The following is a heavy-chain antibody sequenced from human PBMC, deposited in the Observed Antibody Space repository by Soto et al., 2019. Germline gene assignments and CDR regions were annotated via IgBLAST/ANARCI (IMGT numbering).Heavy chain of an antibody. D-gene: IGHD3-3*01. CDR2: IYYSGST. Sequence: SETLSLTCTVSGGSISSSSYYWGWIRQPPGKGLEWIGSIYYSGSTYYNPSLKSRVTISVDTSKNQFSLKLSSVTAADTAVYYCASSITIFGVVIVGPFDYWGQGTLVTVSS. V-gene: IGHV4-39*01. J-gene: IGHJ4*02. CDR3: ASSITIFGVVIVGPFDY. CDR1: GGSISSSSYY.